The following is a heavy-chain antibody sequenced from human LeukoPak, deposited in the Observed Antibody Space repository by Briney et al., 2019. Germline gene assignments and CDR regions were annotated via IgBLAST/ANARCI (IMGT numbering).Heavy chain of an antibody. CDR3: AKETARPAGVFDY. D-gene: IGHD1-14*01. CDR1: AFTFSSYA. J-gene: IGHJ4*02. Sequence: GGSLRLSCGASAFTFSSYAMSWVRRAPGKGLEWVSAISGSGGKTYYADSVKGRFTISRDNSRNTLYLQMNSLRAGDTAIYYCAKETARPAGVFDYWGQGTLVTVSS. V-gene: IGHV3-23*01. CDR2: ISGSGGKT.